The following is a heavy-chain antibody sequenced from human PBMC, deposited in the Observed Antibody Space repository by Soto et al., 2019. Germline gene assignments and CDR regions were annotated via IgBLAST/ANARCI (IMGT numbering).Heavy chain of an antibody. CDR2: IYHSGST. D-gene: IGHD3-3*01. Sequence: SETLSLTCAVSGGSISSGGYSWSWIRQPPGKGLEWIGYIYHSGSTYYNPSLKSRVTISVDRSKNQFSLKLGYVTAADTAVYYCARKTRFWDAFDIWGQGTMVTVSS. CDR1: GGSISSGGYS. V-gene: IGHV4-30-2*01. J-gene: IGHJ3*02. CDR3: ARKTRFWDAFDI.